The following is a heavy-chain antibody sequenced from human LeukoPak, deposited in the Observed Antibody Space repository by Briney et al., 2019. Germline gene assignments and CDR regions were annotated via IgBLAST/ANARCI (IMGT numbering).Heavy chain of an antibody. CDR3: ARGDSSRWYTWVSFNT. Sequence: PGGSLRLSCLASGFTFSDFWMSWVRQAPGKGLEWVANINQDGNEKYYLDSVKGRFTISRDNANNSQFLQMYSLRAEDTAVYFCARGDSSRWYTWVSFNTWGQGTLVTVSS. CDR1: GFTFSDFW. CDR2: INQDGNEK. D-gene: IGHD6-13*01. V-gene: IGHV3-7*01. J-gene: IGHJ5*02.